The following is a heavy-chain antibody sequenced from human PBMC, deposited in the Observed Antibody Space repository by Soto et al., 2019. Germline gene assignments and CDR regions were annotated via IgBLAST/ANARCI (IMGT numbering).Heavy chain of an antibody. CDR1: GGSISSYY. Sequence: PSETLSLTCTVSGGSISSYYWIWIWQPPGKGLEWIGYMYYSGSPNYNPSLKSRVTISVDTSKNQFSLKLSSVTAADTGVYYCARGKYCSSTTCSYYYGMDVWGQGTTVTVSS. CDR3: ARGKYCSSTTCSYYYGMDV. V-gene: IGHV4-59*01. CDR2: MYYSGSP. D-gene: IGHD2-2*01. J-gene: IGHJ6*02.